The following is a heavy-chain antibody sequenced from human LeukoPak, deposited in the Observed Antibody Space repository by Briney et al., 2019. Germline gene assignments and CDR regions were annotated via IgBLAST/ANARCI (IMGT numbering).Heavy chain of an antibody. CDR1: GGYISTNSYY. J-gene: IGHJ4*02. CDR3: ARQPTYGSGRGFDY. V-gene: IGHV4-39*01. D-gene: IGHD3-10*01. Sequence: SETLSLTCTVSGGYISTNSYYWGWVRQPPGKGLEWIGSMYYSGTTYYNPSLKSRVTISVDTSKNQFSLKLSSLTAADTALYYCARQPTYGSGRGFDYWGQGTLVTVSS. CDR2: MYYSGTT.